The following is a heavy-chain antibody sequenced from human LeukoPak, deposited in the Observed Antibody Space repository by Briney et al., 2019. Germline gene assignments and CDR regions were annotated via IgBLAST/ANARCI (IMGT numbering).Heavy chain of an antibody. CDR1: GFTFNNDA. V-gene: IGHV3-23*01. CDR3: AKTYYYGSGRGYALDV. D-gene: IGHD3-10*01. CDR2: ISGSGANT. J-gene: IGHJ6*04. Sequence: GGSLRLSCAASGFTFNNDAMSCVRQAPGKGLEWVSTISGSGANTYYADSVKGRFTISRDNSKNTLYLQMDSLRVEDTAVYYCAKTYYYGSGRGYALDVWGKGTTVTVSS.